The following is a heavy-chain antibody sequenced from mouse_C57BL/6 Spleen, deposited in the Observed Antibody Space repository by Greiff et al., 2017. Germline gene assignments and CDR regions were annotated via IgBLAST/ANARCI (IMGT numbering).Heavy chain of an antibody. CDR3: ARQGELLWLRRGYFDV. J-gene: IGHJ1*03. Sequence: EVPRVESGGGLVKPGGSLKLSCAASGFTFSSYTMSWVRQTPEKRLEWVATISGGGGNTYYPDSVKGRFTISSDNAKNTLYLQMSSLRSEDTALYYCARQGELLWLRRGYFDVWGTGTTVTVSA. CDR2: ISGGGGNT. CDR1: GFTFSSYT. D-gene: IGHD2-2*01. V-gene: IGHV5-9*01.